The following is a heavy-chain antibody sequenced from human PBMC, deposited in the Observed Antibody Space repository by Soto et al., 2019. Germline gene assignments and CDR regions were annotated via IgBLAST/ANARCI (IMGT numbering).Heavy chain of an antibody. Sequence: QVQLVESGGGVVQPGRSLRLSCAASGFTFSHYGIHWVRQAPGKGLEWLAVISYDGSNKHYADSVKGRFTVSRDNSKKTLFLQINSLMHEDTAVYFCARYSGKYQGPIDYGGEGTLGHRLL. CDR3: ARYSGKYQGPIDY. CDR1: GFTFSHYG. D-gene: IGHD1-26*01. CDR2: ISYDGSNK. V-gene: IGHV3-30*03. J-gene: IGHJ4*02.